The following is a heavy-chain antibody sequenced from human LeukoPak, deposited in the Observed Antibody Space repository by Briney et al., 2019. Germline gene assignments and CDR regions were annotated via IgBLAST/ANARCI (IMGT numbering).Heavy chain of an antibody. J-gene: IGHJ6*03. CDR1: GYSFTSYW. Sequence: GESLKISCKGSGYSFTSYWIGWVRQMPGKGLEWVGIIYPGDSDTRYSPSFQGQVTISADKSISTAYLQWSSLKDLDTAMYYCARPEWELPYYYYYMDVWGKGTTVTVSS. CDR3: ARPEWELPYYYYYMDV. V-gene: IGHV5-51*01. CDR2: IYPGDSDT. D-gene: IGHD1-26*01.